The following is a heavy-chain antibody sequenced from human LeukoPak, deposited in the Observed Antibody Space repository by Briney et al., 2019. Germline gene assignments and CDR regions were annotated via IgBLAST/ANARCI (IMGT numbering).Heavy chain of an antibody. CDR3: ARDQYDFWSGYTRLSAFDI. CDR1: GGSFSGYY. CDR2: INHSGST. D-gene: IGHD3-3*01. J-gene: IGHJ3*02. Sequence: SETLSLTCAVYGGSFSGYYWSWIRQPPGKGLEWIGEINHSGSTNYNPSLKSRVTISVDTPKNQFSLKLSSVTAADTAVYYCARDQYDFWSGYTRLSAFDIWGQGTMVTVSS. V-gene: IGHV4-34*01.